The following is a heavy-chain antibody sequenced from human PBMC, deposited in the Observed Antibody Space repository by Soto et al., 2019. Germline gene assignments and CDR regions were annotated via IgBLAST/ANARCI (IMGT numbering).Heavy chain of an antibody. CDR3: ARELHGIYFVDY. CDR2: INAGSGDS. J-gene: IGHJ4*02. Sequence: SVKVSCKASEYTFTSYAIHWLRQAPGQSLEWMGWINAGSGDSKYSQKFQGRVTISSDTSASTAYMELSSLRSEDTAVYYCARELHGIYFVDYWSQGTFVTVSS. CDR1: EYTFTSYA. V-gene: IGHV1-3*01. D-gene: IGHD4-4*01.